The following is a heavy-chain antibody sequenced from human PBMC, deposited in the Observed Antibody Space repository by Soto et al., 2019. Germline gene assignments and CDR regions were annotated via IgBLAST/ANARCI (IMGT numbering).Heavy chain of an antibody. CDR3: ATRPLLPGAP. D-gene: IGHD3-22*01. CDR2: IYSGGST. J-gene: IGHJ3*01. V-gene: IGHV3-53*01. Sequence: EVPLVESGGGLIQPGESLRLSCAASGFTFSSNDMNWVRQAPGKGLEWVSLIYSGGSTYYADSVKGRFTISRDNSKNTLYLQMSSPRAEDTAVYYCATRPLLPGAPWGQGTMVTVSS. CDR1: GFTFSSND.